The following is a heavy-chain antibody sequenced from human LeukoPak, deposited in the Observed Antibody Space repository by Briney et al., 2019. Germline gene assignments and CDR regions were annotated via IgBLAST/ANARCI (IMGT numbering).Heavy chain of an antibody. Sequence: GGSLRLSCAASGFTFSAYAMHWVRQAPGKGLEWVAVISYDGSNKYYADSVKGRFTISRDNSKNTLYLQMNSLRAEDTAVYYCARSGILTGSKLDYWGQGTLVTVSS. CDR3: ARSGILTGSKLDY. J-gene: IGHJ4*02. D-gene: IGHD3-9*01. CDR2: ISYDGSNK. CDR1: GFTFSAYA. V-gene: IGHV3-30-3*01.